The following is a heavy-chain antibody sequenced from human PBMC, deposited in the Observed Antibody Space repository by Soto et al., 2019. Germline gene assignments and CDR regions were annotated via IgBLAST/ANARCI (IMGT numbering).Heavy chain of an antibody. CDR3: ARDLRGYSYGPYYYYGMDV. J-gene: IGHJ6*02. Sequence: QVQLVQSGAEVKKPGASVKVSCKASGYTFTGYYMHWVRQAPGQGLEWMGWINPNSGGTNYAQKFQGWVTMTRDTSISTAYMELSRLRSDDTAVYYCARDLRGYSYGPYYYYGMDVWGQGTTVTDSS. CDR2: INPNSGGT. CDR1: GYTFTGYY. D-gene: IGHD5-18*01. V-gene: IGHV1-2*04.